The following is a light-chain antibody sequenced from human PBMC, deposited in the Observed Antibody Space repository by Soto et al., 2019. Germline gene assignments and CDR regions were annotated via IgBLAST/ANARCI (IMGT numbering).Light chain of an antibody. Sequence: EVVLTQSPDTLSLSPGERATLSCRTSHSVDIYLAWYQQKPGQAPRLLIYDASNRVTGIPTRFSGSGSGTDFTLTISSLETEDFAVYYCQQRKDWPPLTFGGGTKVEIK. CDR1: HSVDIY. V-gene: IGKV3-11*01. CDR3: QQRKDWPPLT. J-gene: IGKJ4*01. CDR2: DAS.